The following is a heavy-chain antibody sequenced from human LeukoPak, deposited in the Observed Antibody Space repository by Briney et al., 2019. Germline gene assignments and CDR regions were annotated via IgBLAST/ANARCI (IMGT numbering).Heavy chain of an antibody. CDR2: TNPNSGGT. CDR1: GYTFTGYY. D-gene: IGHD3-16*01. Sequence: ASVKVSCKASGYTFTGYYMHWVRQAPGQGLEWMGRTNPNSGGTNYAQKFQGRVTMTRDTSISTAYMELSRLRSDDTAVYYCATESKPAGLDPDYWGQGTLVTVSS. V-gene: IGHV1-2*06. J-gene: IGHJ4*02. CDR3: ATESKPAGLDPDY.